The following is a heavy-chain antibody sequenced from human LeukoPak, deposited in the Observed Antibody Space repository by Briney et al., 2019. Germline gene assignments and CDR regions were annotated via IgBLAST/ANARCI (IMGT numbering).Heavy chain of an antibody. J-gene: IGHJ5*02. CDR1: GGSFSGYY. CDR3: ARGLEVAATS. Sequence: SETLSLTCAVYGGSFSGYYWSWIRQPPGKGLEWIGEINHSGSTNYNPSLKSRVTMSVDTSKNQFSLKLSSVTAADTAVYYCARGLEVAATSWGQGTLVTVSS. CDR2: INHSGST. V-gene: IGHV4-34*01. D-gene: IGHD2-15*01.